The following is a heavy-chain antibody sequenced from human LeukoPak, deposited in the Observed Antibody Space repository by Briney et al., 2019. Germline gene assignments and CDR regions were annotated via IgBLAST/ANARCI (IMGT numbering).Heavy chain of an antibody. CDR1: GFTFSRYA. J-gene: IGHJ4*02. Sequence: GSLRLSCAASGFTFSRYAMSWVRQAPGKGLEWVSSISVSGAYTYYADSVKGRFTISRDDSKNALYLQMNSLRAEDTAVYYCAKMSGDCTGTTCSSFDYWGQGTLVTVSS. D-gene: IGHD2-2*03. V-gene: IGHV3-23*01. CDR3: AKMSGDCTGTTCSSFDY. CDR2: ISVSGAYT.